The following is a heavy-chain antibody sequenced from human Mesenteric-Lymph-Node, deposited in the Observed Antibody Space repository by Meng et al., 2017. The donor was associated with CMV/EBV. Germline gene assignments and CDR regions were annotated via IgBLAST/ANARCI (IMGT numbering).Heavy chain of an antibody. D-gene: IGHD1-14*01. CDR3: ARDPGGHFDY. CDR2: IWYDGSNK. Sequence: GGSLRLSCAASGFTFTTYGMHWVRQAPDKGLEWVAVIWYDGSNKSYRDSVKGRFTISRDNAKNSLYLQMNSLRAEDTAVYYCARDPGGHFDYWGQGTLVTVSS. CDR1: GFTFTTYG. V-gene: IGHV3-33*01. J-gene: IGHJ4*02.